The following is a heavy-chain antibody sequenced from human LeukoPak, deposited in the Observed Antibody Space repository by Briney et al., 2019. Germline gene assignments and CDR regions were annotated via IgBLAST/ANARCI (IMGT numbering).Heavy chain of an antibody. Sequence: ASVKVSCKASGYIFTGYYLHWVRQAPGQGLEWMGWINPNSGGTNYAQKFQGRVTMTRDTSISTAYMELSRLRSDDSAVYYCARADYYDSGDYSAPFDSWGQGTLITVSS. CDR2: INPNSGGT. CDR1: GYIFTGYY. D-gene: IGHD3-22*01. V-gene: IGHV1-2*02. J-gene: IGHJ4*02. CDR3: ARADYYDSGDYSAPFDS.